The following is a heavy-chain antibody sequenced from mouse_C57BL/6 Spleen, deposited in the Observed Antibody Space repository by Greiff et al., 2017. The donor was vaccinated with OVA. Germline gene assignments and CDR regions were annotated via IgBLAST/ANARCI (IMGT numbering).Heavy chain of an antibody. CDR3: ASPIYYDYDGLAY. D-gene: IGHD2-4*01. V-gene: IGHV1-82*01. CDR1: GYAFSSSW. CDR2: IYPGDGDT. J-gene: IGHJ3*01. Sequence: VKLQESGPELVKPGASVKISCKASGYAFSSSWMNWVQQRPGKGLEWIGRIYPGDGDTNYNGKFKGKATLTAAKSSSTPYMQLSRLTSEDSAVYFCASPIYYDYDGLAYWGQGTLVTVSA.